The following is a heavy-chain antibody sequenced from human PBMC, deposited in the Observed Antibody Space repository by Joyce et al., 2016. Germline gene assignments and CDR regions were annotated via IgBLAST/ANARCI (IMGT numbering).Heavy chain of an antibody. CDR3: ATEEYSYSYGLDY. CDR1: GFTFSVSW. Sequence: EVQLVESGGALVQPGGSLRFSCAASGFTFSVSWMHWVRQVPGKGLVWVARINSDGSTTDYADSVKGRFTIASDNAKNTLFLQMNSLRAEDTAVYYCATEEYSYSYGLDYWGQGTLVPVSS. CDR2: INSDGSTT. J-gene: IGHJ4*02. V-gene: IGHV3-74*01. D-gene: IGHD2/OR15-2a*01.